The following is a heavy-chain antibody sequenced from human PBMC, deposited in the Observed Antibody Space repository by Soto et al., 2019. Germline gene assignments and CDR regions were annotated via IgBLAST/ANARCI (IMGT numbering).Heavy chain of an antibody. Sequence: PGGSLRLSCAASGFTFSDYYMSCIRQAPGKGLEWISYISNSGSYIYYADSVKGRFTISRDNAKNSVYLQMNSLRAEDTAVYYCARAPSGYWGQGTMVTVSS. J-gene: IGHJ4*02. CDR2: ISNSGSYI. CDR3: ARAPSGY. D-gene: IGHD6-25*01. CDR1: GFTFSDYY. V-gene: IGHV3-11*01.